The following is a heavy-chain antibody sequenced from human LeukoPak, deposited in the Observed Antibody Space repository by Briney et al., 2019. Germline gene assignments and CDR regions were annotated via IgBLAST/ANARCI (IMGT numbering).Heavy chain of an antibody. J-gene: IGHJ3*02. CDR3: ARHRTDGYDDDAVDI. Sequence: GGSLRLSCAASGFTFSSYSMNWVRQAPGKGLEWVSYISSSSSTIYYADSVKGRFTISRDNAKNSLYLQMNSLRAEDTAVYYCARHRTDGYDDDAVDIWGQGTMVTVSS. D-gene: IGHD5-24*01. V-gene: IGHV3-48*01. CDR1: GFTFSSYS. CDR2: ISSSSSTI.